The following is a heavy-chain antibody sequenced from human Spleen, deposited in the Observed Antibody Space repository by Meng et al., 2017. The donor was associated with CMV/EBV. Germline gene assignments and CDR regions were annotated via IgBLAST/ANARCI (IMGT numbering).Heavy chain of an antibody. D-gene: IGHD3-3*01. V-gene: IGHV2-5*01. J-gene: IGHJ4*02. CDR1: GFSLTSSGEG. CDR3: AHISDYDFWSGYYNALFDY. CDR2: IYWNDDK. Sequence: SGPTLVKPTQTLTLTCTFSGFSLTSSGEGVGWIRQPPGKALDWLALIYWNDDKRFSPSLKSRLTITKDTSKNQVVLTMTNMDPVDTATYYCAHISDYDFWSGYYNALFDYWGQGTLVTVSS.